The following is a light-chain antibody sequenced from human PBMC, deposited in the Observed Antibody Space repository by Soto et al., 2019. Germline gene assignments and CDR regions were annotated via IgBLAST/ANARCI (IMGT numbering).Light chain of an antibody. CDR3: GTWDSRLRANV. V-gene: IGLV1-51*01. Sequence: QSVLTQPPSVSAAPGQKVTISCSGSRSNIGDHFVSWYQQLPGTAPRLLVYDSDKRLSGIPDRFSGSKSDTSATLAITGLQTGDEADYYCGTWDSRLRANVFGGGTKVTVL. CDR2: DSD. CDR1: RSNIGDHF. J-gene: IGLJ3*02.